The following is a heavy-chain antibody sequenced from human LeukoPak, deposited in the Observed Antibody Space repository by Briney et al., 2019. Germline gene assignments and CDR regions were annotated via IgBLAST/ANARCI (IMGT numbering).Heavy chain of an antibody. Sequence: PSETLSLTCTVSGGSISSSSYYWSWIRQPAGKGLEWIGRIYTSGSTYHNPSLKSRVTISVDTSKNQFSLKLTSVTAADTAVYYCARDGGYYYGSGFYDPWGQGTQVTVSS. CDR1: GGSISSSSYY. J-gene: IGHJ5*02. CDR3: ARDGGYYYGSGFYDP. CDR2: IYTSGST. V-gene: IGHV4-61*02. D-gene: IGHD3-10*01.